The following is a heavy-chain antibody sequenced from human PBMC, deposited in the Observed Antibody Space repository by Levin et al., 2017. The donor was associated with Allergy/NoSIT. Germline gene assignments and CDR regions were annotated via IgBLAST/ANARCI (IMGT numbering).Heavy chain of an antibody. J-gene: IGHJ4*02. CDR3: TKDDLFARGATYRYSGFDS. V-gene: IGHV3-23*01. D-gene: IGHD3-16*02. Sequence: GGSLRLSCAGSGFIFSTYALSWVRQAPGKGLEWVSGIVASGASTYYADSVKGRFTISRDNSKNTLYLQMESLRAEDTAMYYCTKDDLFARGATYRYSGFDSWGQGTPVTVSS. CDR2: IVASGAST. CDR1: GFIFSTYA.